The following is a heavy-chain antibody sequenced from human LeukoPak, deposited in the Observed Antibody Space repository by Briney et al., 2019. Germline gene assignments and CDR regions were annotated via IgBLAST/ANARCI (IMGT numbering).Heavy chain of an antibody. J-gene: IGHJ4*02. CDR1: GFTFTSLR. CDR3: AKDIYRPTGKWFGVPGDY. V-gene: IGHV3-30*18. CDR2: ISFDGSNK. Sequence: GVSPKLSCGASGFTFTSLRMPCGGQAPGTGPEWVAVISFDGSNKYYADSVKGRFTISIDNSKNTLYLQMNSLRAEDTAVYYCAKDIYRPTGKWFGVPGDYWGQGTLVTVSS. D-gene: IGHD3-10*01.